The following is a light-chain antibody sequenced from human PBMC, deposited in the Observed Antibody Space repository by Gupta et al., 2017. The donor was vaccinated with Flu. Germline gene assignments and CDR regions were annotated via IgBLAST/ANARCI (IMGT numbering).Light chain of an antibody. CDR1: KGFSASSTISTC. CDR3: QQSCSWPPC. CDR2: WAT. Sequence: WKSSKGFSASSTISTCLARYKKKRGQTPKLLIKWATPQTSGVPERLGGSGYGTDFTIRIKSLNAEDVAAYYCQQSCSWPPCFAGGTRVEIK. J-gene: IGKJ4*01. V-gene: IGKV4-1*01.